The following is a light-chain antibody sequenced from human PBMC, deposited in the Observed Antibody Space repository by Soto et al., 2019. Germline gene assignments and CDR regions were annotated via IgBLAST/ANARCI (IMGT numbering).Light chain of an antibody. J-gene: IGLJ1*01. V-gene: IGLV1-44*01. CDR1: SSNIGGRT. Sequence: QPVLTQPPSVSATPGQRVTISCFGSSSNIGGRTVNWYQQLPGTAPKLLMYLNDQRPSGVPDRFSGSKSGTSASLAISGLQSEDEADYYCATWEDSLDGHVFGTGTKLTVL. CDR3: ATWEDSLDGHV. CDR2: LND.